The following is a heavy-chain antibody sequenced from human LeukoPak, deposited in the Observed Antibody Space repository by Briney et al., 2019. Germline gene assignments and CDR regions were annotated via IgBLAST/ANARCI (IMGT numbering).Heavy chain of an antibody. Sequence: GGSLRLSCAASGFTFSSYAMTWVRQAPGKGLEWVSVISLSGGSTYYADSVKGRFTISRDNSKNTLYLQMNSLRAEDTAVYYCAKVAVEYYDITIYGNWFDSWARGTLVTVSS. CDR3: AKVAVEYYDITIYGNWFDS. CDR2: ISLSGGST. V-gene: IGHV3-23*01. CDR1: GFTFSSYA. J-gene: IGHJ5*01. D-gene: IGHD3-3*01.